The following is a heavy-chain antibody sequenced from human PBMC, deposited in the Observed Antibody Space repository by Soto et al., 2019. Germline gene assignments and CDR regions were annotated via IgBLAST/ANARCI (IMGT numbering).Heavy chain of an antibody. CDR1: GYTFSRYW. V-gene: IGHV5-51*01. CDR2: IYPADSDT. CDR3: ARKDSSGYSNWFDP. Sequence: GAEVKQAGESLKISCKTSGYTFSRYWIAWVRQTPGRGLEWMGIIYPADSDTRYSPSFQGQVTISADKSTSTAYLHWNSLKASDSATYYCARKDSSGYSNWFDPWGQGTLVTVSS. D-gene: IGHD3-22*01. J-gene: IGHJ5*02.